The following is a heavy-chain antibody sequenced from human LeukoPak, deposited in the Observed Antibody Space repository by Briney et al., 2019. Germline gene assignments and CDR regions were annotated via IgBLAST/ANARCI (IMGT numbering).Heavy chain of an antibody. J-gene: IGHJ4*02. CDR2: INHSGST. CDR3: ARLPTMVRGVIIPFDY. Sequence: PSETLSLTCAVYGGSFSGYYWSWIRQPPGKGLEWIGEINHSGSTNYNPSLKSRVTISVDTSKNQFSLKLSFVTAADTAVYYCARLPTMVRGVIIPFDYWGQGTLVTVSS. CDR1: GGSFSGYY. V-gene: IGHV4-34*01. D-gene: IGHD3-10*01.